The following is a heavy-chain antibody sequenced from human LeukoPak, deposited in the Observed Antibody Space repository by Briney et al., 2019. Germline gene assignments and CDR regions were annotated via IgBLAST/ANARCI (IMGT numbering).Heavy chain of an antibody. CDR1: GFTFSSYS. CDR2: ISSSSSYI. CDR3: ARFEIPTVTTRYFDY. Sequence: PGGSLRLSCAASGFTFSSYSMNWVRQAPGEGLEWVSSISSSSSYIYYADSVKGRFTISRDNAKNSLYLQMNSLRAEDTAVYYCARFEIPTVTTRYFDYWGQGTLVTVSS. J-gene: IGHJ4*02. V-gene: IGHV3-21*01. D-gene: IGHD4-17*01.